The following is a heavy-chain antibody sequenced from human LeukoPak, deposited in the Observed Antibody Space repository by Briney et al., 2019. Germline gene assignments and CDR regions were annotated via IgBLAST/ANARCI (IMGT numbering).Heavy chain of an antibody. CDR2: INPNNGGT. CDR3: ARESPIFVSSPYNWLDP. Sequence: ASVKVSCKASGYTFNAYYIHWVRQAPGQGLEWMGWINPNNGGTNYAQLFQGRVTMTRDTSINTAYLDLSRLKYDDTAVYYCARESPIFVSSPYNWLDPWGQGTLVTVSS. CDR1: GYTFNAYY. V-gene: IGHV1-2*02. J-gene: IGHJ5*02. D-gene: IGHD3-9*01.